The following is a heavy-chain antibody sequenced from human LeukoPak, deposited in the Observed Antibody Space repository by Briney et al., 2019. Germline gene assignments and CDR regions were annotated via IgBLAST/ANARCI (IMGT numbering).Heavy chain of an antibody. V-gene: IGHV1-69*06. CDR1: GGTFSSYA. CDR2: IIPIFGTA. CDR3: ARGVLIQGRGAFDI. J-gene: IGHJ3*02. Sequence: SVKVSCKASGGTFSSYAISWVRQAPGQGLEWMGGIIPIFGTANYAQKFQGRVTITADKSTSTAYMELSSLTYDDTAVYYCARGVLIQGRGAFDIWGQGAMVTVSS. D-gene: IGHD3-9*01.